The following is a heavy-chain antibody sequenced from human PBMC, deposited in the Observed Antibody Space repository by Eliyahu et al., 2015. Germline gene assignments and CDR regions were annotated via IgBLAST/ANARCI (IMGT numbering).Heavy chain of an antibody. J-gene: IGHJ2*01. V-gene: IGHV4-34*01. Sequence: QVQLQQWGAGLLKPSETLSLTCAVYGGSFSGYYWSWXRQPPGKGLEWIGEINHSGSTNYNPSLKSRVTISVDTSKNQFSLKLSSVTAADTAVYYCARSPAWYFDLWGRGTLVTVSS. CDR1: GGSFSGYY. CDR3: ARSPAWYFDL. CDR2: INHSGST.